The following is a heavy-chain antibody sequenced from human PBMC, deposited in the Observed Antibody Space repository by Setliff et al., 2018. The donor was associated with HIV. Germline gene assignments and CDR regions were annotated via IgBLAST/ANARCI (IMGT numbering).Heavy chain of an antibody. Sequence: PGESLKISCKASGYSFTNYWVGWVRQMPGNGLEWVGLIWPDDSDTIYNPSFQGQVTLSADKSITTVYLQFNSLEASDTAMYYCARGLGVGATGWFDPWGQGTLVTVSS. CDR2: IWPDDSDT. V-gene: IGHV5-51*01. D-gene: IGHD1-26*01. CDR1: GYSFTNYW. CDR3: ARGLGVGATGWFDP. J-gene: IGHJ5*02.